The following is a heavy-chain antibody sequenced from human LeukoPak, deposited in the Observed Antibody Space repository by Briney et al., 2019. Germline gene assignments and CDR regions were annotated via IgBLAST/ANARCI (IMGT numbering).Heavy chain of an antibody. CDR3: ASSYSSSWYWYFDY. CDR2: IYSGGST. J-gene: IGHJ4*02. CDR1: GFTVSSNY. D-gene: IGHD6-13*01. Sequence: PGGSLRPSCAASGFTVSSNYMSWVRQAPGKGLEWVSVIYSGGSTYYADSVKGRFTISRDNSKNTLYLQMNSLRAEDTAVYYCASSYSSSWYWYFDYWGQGTLVTVSS. V-gene: IGHV3-66*01.